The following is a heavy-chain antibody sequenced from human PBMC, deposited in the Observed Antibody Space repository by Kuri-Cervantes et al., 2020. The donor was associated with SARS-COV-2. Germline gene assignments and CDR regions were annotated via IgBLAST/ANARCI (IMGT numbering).Heavy chain of an antibody. D-gene: IGHD3-10*01. CDR1: GYTFTSYD. CDR3: ARSRFGDYLDAFDI. V-gene: IGHV1-69*05. J-gene: IGHJ3*02. CDR2: IIPIFGTA. Sequence: SVKVSCKASGYTFTSYDINWVRQATGQGLEWMGGIIPIFGTANYAQKFQGRVTITTDESTSTAYMELSSLRSEDTAVYYCARSRFGDYLDAFDIWGQGTRGTVSS.